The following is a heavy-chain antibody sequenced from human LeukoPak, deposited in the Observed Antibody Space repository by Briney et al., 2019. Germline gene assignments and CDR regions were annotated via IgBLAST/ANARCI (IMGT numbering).Heavy chain of an antibody. V-gene: IGHV1-3*01. CDR3: ARGPGEWLLYDPSDY. D-gene: IGHD3-3*01. Sequence: ASVKVSCKASGYTFTSYAMHWVRQAPGQRLEWMGWINAGNGNTKYSQRFQGRVTITRDTSASTAYMELSSLRSDDTAVYYCARGPGEWLLYDPSDYWGQGTLVTVSS. CDR1: GYTFTSYA. J-gene: IGHJ4*02. CDR2: INAGNGNT.